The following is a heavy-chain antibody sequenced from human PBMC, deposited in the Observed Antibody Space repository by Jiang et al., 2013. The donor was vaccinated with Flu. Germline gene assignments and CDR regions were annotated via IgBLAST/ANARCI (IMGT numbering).Heavy chain of an antibody. CDR2: IYHSGMT. D-gene: IGHD3-22*01. CDR1: DYSISSGYV. V-gene: IGHV4-38-2*02. J-gene: IGHJ4*02. Sequence: TLSLTCVVSDYSISSGYVLGAGIRRSPGKGLEWIGSIYHSGMTYYNPSLKSRVTISVDTSKNQISLKLSSVTAADTAVYYCARDSSMYYFDSSGHYRGPDYWGQGTLVTVSS. CDR3: ARDSSMYYFDSSGHYRGPDY.